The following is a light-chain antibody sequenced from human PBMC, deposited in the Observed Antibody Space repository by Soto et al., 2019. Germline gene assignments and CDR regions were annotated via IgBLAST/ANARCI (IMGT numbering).Light chain of an antibody. CDR2: DVS. Sequence: QSALTQPRSVSGSPIQSVTISCTGTSSDVGGYNYVSWYQQHPGKAPKLMIYDVSKRPSGVPDRFSGSKSGNTASLTISGLHAEDEADYYCCSYAGSYTSGFGTGTKVTVL. CDR3: CSYAGSYTSG. V-gene: IGLV2-11*01. CDR1: SSDVGGYNY. J-gene: IGLJ1*01.